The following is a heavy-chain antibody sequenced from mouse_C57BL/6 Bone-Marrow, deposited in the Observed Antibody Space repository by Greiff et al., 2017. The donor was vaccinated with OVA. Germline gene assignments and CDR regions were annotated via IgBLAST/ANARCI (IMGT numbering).Heavy chain of an antibody. D-gene: IGHD2-4*01. CDR1: GFNIKNTY. V-gene: IGHV14-3*01. CDR3: ARSPSYDYDPAWFAY. J-gene: IGHJ3*01. CDR2: IDPANGNT. Sequence: VQLQQSVAELVRPGASVKLSCTASGFNIKNTYMHWVKQRPEQGLEWIGRIDPANGNTKYAPKFQGKATITADTSSNTPYLQLSSLTSEDTAIYYCARSPSYDYDPAWFAYWGQGTLVTVSA.